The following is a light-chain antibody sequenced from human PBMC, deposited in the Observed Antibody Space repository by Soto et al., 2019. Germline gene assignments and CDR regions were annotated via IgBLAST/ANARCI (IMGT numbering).Light chain of an antibody. V-gene: IGKV3-15*01. CDR2: AAS. J-gene: IGKJ2*01. CDR3: QQYNKWPPYT. Sequence: EIVMTQSPATLSVSPGERATLSCRASQSVSSNLAWYQQKPGQAPRLLIYAASTRATGIPARFSGSGSETEFTLTISSLQSEDFAVYYCQQYNKWPPYTFGQGTKLEIK. CDR1: QSVSSN.